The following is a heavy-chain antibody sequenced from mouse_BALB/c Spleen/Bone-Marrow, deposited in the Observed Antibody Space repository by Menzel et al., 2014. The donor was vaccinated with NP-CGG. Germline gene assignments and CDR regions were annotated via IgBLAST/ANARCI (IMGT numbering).Heavy chain of an antibody. V-gene: IGHV1-4*01. CDR2: IIPNSGYS. D-gene: IGHD1-1*01. CDR1: GYTFTRHT. CDR3: TIRYYAMDY. Sequence: QVQLQQSGAELARPGASVKMSCQASGYTFTRHTMRWEKKRPGQGLEWIGYIIPNSGYSNYNQKFKDKATLTADKSSSTAYMQLSSLTSEDSAVYYCTIRYYAMDYWGQGTSVTVSS. J-gene: IGHJ4*01.